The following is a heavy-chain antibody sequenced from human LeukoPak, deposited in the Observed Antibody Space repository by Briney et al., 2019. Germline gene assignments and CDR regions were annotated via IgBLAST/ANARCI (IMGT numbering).Heavy chain of an antibody. CDR1: GFTFSSYG. CDR3: AKDYYGSGSTIDY. D-gene: IGHD3-10*01. CDR2: ISYDGSNK. V-gene: IGHV3-30*18. Sequence: GGSLRLSCAASGFTFSSYGMHWARQAPGKGLEWVAVISYDGSNKYYADSVKGRFTISRDNSKNTLYLQMNSLRAEDTAVYYCAKDYYGSGSTIDYWGQGTLVTVSS. J-gene: IGHJ4*02.